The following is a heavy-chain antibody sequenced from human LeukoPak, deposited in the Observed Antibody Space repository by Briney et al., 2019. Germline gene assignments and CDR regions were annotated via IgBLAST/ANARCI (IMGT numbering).Heavy chain of an antibody. J-gene: IGHJ4*02. CDR3: ARIFGG. CDR1: GDSFRSGGLY. CDR2: TFHTGKT. V-gene: IGHV4-61*08. D-gene: IGHD3-3*01. Sequence: SETLSLTCTLSGDSFRSGGLYWGWIRPPPGKRPEWIGYTFHTGKTNYNPSLMSRPTISLDTSRSQFALRLTSMSAAETAVYYCARIFGGWGQGIMVTVSS.